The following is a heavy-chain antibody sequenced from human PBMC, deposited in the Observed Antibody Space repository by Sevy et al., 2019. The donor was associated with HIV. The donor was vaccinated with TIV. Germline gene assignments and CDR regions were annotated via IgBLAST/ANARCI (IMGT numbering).Heavy chain of an antibody. J-gene: IGHJ4*02. CDR2: IKEDGSEK. V-gene: IGHV3-7*01. Sequence: GGSLRLSCAASGFIFSTYWMSWVRQAPGKGLEWVANIKEDGSEKCYVVSVKGRFTISRDNAKNSRYLQMSSLRAEDTAVYYCARGGKYPGYWGQGTLVTVSS. D-gene: IGHD1-26*01. CDR1: GFIFSTYW. CDR3: ARGGKYPGY.